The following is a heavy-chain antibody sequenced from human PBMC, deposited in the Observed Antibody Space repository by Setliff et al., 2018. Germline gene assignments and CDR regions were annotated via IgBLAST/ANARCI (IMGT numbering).Heavy chain of an antibody. CDR3: ARSDHLVVDGFDV. D-gene: IGHD3-16*01. V-gene: IGHV1-2*04. CDR2: INPKTGGT. CDR1: GYAFTDNY. J-gene: IGHJ3*01. Sequence: ASVKVSCKNSGYAFTDNYIHWVRQAPGQGLEWMGWINPKTGGTNLAQKLQGWVSMTRDTSITTAYMDLSRLTSDDMAVYFCARSDHLVVDGFDVWGQGTMVTVSS.